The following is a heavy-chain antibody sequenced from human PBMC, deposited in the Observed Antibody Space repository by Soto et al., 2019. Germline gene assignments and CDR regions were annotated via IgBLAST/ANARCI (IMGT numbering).Heavy chain of an antibody. CDR3: ARAGVGDIVLVPAATDYYYGMDV. CDR1: GGTFSSYA. D-gene: IGHD2-2*01. J-gene: IGHJ6*02. V-gene: IGHV1-69*13. Sequence: SVKVSCKASGGTFSSYAISWVRQAPGQGLEWMGGIIPIFGTANYAQKIQGRVTITADESTSTTYMELSSLRSEDTAVYYCARAGVGDIVLVPAATDYYYGMDVWGQGTTVTVSS. CDR2: IIPIFGTA.